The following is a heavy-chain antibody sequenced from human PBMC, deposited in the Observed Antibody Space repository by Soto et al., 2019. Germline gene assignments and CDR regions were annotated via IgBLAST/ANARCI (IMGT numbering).Heavy chain of an antibody. CDR1: GYTFTSYY. CDR3: ARDISSSSGYYYYYYGMDV. Sequence: ASVKVSCKASGYTFTSYYMHWVRQAPGQGLEWMGIINPSGGSTSYAQKFQGRVNMTRDTSTSTVYMELSSLRSEDTAVYYCARDISSSSGYYYYYYGMDVWGQGTTVTVSS. CDR2: INPSGGST. D-gene: IGHD6-6*01. V-gene: IGHV1-46*01. J-gene: IGHJ6*02.